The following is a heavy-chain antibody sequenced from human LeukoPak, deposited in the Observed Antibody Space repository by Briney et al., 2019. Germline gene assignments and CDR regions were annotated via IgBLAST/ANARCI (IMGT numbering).Heavy chain of an antibody. V-gene: IGHV4-30-2*01. CDR2: IYHSGST. CDR1: GGSICSGGYS. Sequence: SETLSLTCAVSGGSICSGGYSWSWIRQPPGKGLEWIGYIYHSGSTYYNPSLKSRVTISVDRSKNQFSLKLSSATAAGTAVYYCARGTPLAAFDIWGQGTMVTVSS. D-gene: IGHD3-3*02. J-gene: IGHJ3*02. CDR3: ARGTPLAAFDI.